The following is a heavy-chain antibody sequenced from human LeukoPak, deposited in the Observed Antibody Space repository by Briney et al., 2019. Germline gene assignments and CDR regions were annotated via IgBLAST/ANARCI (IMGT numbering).Heavy chain of an antibody. CDR2: ISNRGLHT. CDR1: GFTFSTFY. J-gene: IGHJ4*02. Sequence: GGSLRLSCAASGFTFSTFYMSWVRQAPGKGLEWVATISNRGLHTYYEDSLRGRFAISRDNSKNTLYLQMNSLRAEDTAVYYCAKVSYCSSTSCYRATDYWGQGTLVTVSS. V-gene: IGHV3-23*01. D-gene: IGHD2-2*02. CDR3: AKVSYCSSTSCYRATDY.